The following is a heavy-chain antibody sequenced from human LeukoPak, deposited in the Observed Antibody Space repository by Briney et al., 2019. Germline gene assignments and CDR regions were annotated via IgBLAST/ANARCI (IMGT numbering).Heavy chain of an antibody. J-gene: IGHJ6*02. CDR3: ARGSPGGYYYGMDV. D-gene: IGHD2-15*01. CDR1: GYTFTGYY. V-gene: IGHV1-2*04. CDR2: INPNSGGT. Sequence: ASVKVSCKASGYTFTGYYMHWVRQAPGQGLEWMGWINPNSGGTNYAQKFQGWVTMTRDTSISTAYMEPSRLRSDDTAVYYCARGSPGGYYYGMDVWGQGTTVTVSS.